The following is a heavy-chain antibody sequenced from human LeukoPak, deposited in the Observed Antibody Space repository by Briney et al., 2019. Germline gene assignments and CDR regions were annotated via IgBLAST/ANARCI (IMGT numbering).Heavy chain of an antibody. CDR3: AREIYDILTGYPYYFDY. J-gene: IGHJ4*02. V-gene: IGHV4-31*03. D-gene: IGHD3-9*01. CDR2: IYYSGST. Sequence: SQTLSLTCTVSGGSISSGGYYWSWIRQHPGKGLEWIGYIYYSGSTYYNPSLKSRVTISVDTSKNQFSLKLSAMTAADTAVYYCAREIYDILTGYPYYFDYWGQGTLVAVSS. CDR1: GGSISSGGYY.